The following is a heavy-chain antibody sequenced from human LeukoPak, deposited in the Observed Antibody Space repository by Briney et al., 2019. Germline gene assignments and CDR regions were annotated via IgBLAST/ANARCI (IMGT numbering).Heavy chain of an antibody. J-gene: IGHJ4*02. CDR2: IVVGSGNT. V-gene: IGHV1-58*02. Sequence: SVKVSCKASGFTFTSSAMQWVRQARGQRLELIGWIVVGSGNTNYAQKFQERVTITRDMSTSTAYMELSSLRSEDTAVYYCAADYYYDSSGYFPPGGYWGQGTLVTVSS. CDR1: GFTFTSSA. D-gene: IGHD3-22*01. CDR3: AADYYYDSSGYFPPGGY.